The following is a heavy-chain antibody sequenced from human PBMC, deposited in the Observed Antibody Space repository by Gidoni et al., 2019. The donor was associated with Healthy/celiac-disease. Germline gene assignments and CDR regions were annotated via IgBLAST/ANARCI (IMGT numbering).Heavy chain of an antibody. D-gene: IGHD6-13*01. CDR3: ARDDVPAAGVRYYYYGMDV. J-gene: IGHJ6*02. CDR1: GFTFSSYS. Sequence: EVQLVESGGGLVQPGGSLRLSCAASGFTFSSYSMNWVRQAPGKGLEWVSYISSSSSTIYYADSVKGRFTISRDNAKNSLYLQMNSLRDEDTAVYYCARDDVPAAGVRYYYYGMDVWGQGTTVTVSS. V-gene: IGHV3-48*02. CDR2: ISSSSSTI.